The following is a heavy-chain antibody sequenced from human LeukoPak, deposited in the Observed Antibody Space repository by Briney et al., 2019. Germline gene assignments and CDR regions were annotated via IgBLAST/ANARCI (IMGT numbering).Heavy chain of an antibody. CDR1: GFTFSNAW. CDR2: ISSSSSYI. CDR3: ASLPTYYDFWSGLEGDNY. Sequence: GGSLRLSCAASGFTFSNAWMSWVRQAPGKGLEWVSSISSSSSYIYYADSVKGRFTISRDNAKNSLYLQMNSLRAEDTAVYYCASLPTYYDFWSGLEGDNYWGQGTLVTVSS. J-gene: IGHJ4*02. V-gene: IGHV3-21*01. D-gene: IGHD3-3*01.